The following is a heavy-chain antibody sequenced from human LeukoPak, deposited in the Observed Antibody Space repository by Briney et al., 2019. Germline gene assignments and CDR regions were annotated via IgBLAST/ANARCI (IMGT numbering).Heavy chain of an antibody. D-gene: IGHD1-1*01. V-gene: IGHV3-23*01. CDR2: ISGSGGST. CDR1: GFTFSGYA. CDR3: ATQGRNLPRDYFDY. J-gene: IGHJ4*02. Sequence: GGSLRLSCAASGFTFSGYAMSWVRQAPGKGLEWVSAISGSGGSTYYADSVKGRFTISRDNSKNTLYLQMNSLRAEDTAVYYCATQGRNLPRDYFDYWGQGTLVTVSP.